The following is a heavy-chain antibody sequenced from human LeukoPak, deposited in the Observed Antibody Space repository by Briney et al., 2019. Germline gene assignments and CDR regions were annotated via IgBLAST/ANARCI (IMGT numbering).Heavy chain of an antibody. V-gene: IGHV4-59*01. Sequence: PSETLSLTCTASGGSISSYYWSWIRQPPGKGLEWIGYIYYSGSTNYNPSLKSRVTISVDTSKNQFSLKLSSVTAADTAVYYCARGGYYYDSSGYYYGFYEYWGRQRLVIVSS. CDR1: GGSISSYY. D-gene: IGHD3-22*01. CDR3: ARGGYYYDSSGYYYGFYEY. CDR2: IYYSGST. J-gene: IGHJ4*02.